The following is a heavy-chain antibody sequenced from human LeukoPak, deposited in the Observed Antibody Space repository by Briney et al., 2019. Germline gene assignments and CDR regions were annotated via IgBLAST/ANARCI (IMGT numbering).Heavy chain of an antibody. J-gene: IGHJ4*02. CDR3: AKSRGIYDNSGWRTFDY. D-gene: IGHD6-19*01. CDR2: ISDNGGST. CDR1: GFTFNIYT. Sequence: GGSLRLSCAASGFTFNIYTMSWVRQAPGRGLEWVSIISDNGGSTYYADSVKGRFTISRDNSKNTLYLQMNSLRAEDTAIYYCAKSRGIYDNSGWRTFDYWGQGTLVTVSS. V-gene: IGHV3-23*01.